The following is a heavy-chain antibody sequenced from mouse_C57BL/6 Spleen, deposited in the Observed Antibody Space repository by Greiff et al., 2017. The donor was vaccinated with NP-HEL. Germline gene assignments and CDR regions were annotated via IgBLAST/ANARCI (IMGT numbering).Heavy chain of an antibody. CDR3: TRQLRHYYAMDY. V-gene: IGHV14-1*01. Sequence: VQLQQSGAELVRPGASVKLSCTASGFNIKDYYMHWVKQRPEQGLEWIGRIDPEDGDTEYAPKFQGKATMTADTSSNTAYLQLSSLTSEDTAVYYCTRQLRHYYAMDYWGQGTSVTVSS. CDR1: GFNIKDYY. CDR2: IDPEDGDT. D-gene: IGHD3-2*02. J-gene: IGHJ4*01.